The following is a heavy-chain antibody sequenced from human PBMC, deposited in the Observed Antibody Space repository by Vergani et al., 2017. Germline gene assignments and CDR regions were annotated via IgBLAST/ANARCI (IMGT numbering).Heavy chain of an antibody. J-gene: IGHJ4*02. CDR1: GFSFSGYW. CDR3: ARSYDY. Sequence: EVQLVESGGGLIHPGGSLRLSCEGSGFSFSGYWMHWVRQSPEKGLVWVSHINPSGSEANYAVSVKGRFTISRDNAKNTVYLQMNSLRVEDTAVYYCARSYDYWGRGTLVTVSS. CDR2: INPSGSEA. V-gene: IGHV3-74*01.